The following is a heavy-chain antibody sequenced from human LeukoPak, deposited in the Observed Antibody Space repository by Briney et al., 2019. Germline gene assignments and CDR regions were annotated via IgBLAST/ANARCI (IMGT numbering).Heavy chain of an antibody. Sequence: PGGSLRLSCAASGFTFSSYSMNWVRQAPGKGLEWVSSISSSSYIYYADSVKGRFTISRDNAKNSLYLQMNSLRAEDTAVYYCARDNVVYSYGHPFDYWGQGTLVTVST. D-gene: IGHD5-18*01. CDR3: ARDNVVYSYGHPFDY. V-gene: IGHV3-21*01. CDR2: ISSSSYI. J-gene: IGHJ4*02. CDR1: GFTFSSYS.